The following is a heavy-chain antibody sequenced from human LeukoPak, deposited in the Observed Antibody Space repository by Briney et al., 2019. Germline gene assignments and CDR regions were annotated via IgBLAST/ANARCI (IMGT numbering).Heavy chain of an antibody. CDR3: AKWAGALYYYGSGSYYNYFDY. J-gene: IGHJ4*02. D-gene: IGHD3-10*01. CDR1: GFTFSSYW. V-gene: IGHV3-30*02. Sequence: GGSLRLSCAASGFTFSSYWMSWVRQAPGKGLEWVAFIRYDGSNKYYADSVKGRFTISRDNSKNTLYLQMNSLRAEDTAVYYCAKWAGALYYYGSGSYYNYFDYWGQGTLVTVSS. CDR2: IRYDGSNK.